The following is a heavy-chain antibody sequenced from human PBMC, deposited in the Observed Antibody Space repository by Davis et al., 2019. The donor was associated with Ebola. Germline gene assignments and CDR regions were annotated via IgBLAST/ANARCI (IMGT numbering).Heavy chain of an antibody. D-gene: IGHD3-3*01. Sequence: GESLKISCEVSGFTFSDYYMSWISQAPGKGLEWFAYIGPSGNSFYCADSVKGRFTISRDNSKNTLYLQVSSLRAEDTATYYCAKDRAAGGYYYYYMDVWGNGTTVTVSS. CDR1: GFTFSDYY. J-gene: IGHJ6*03. CDR3: AKDRAAGGYYYYYMDV. V-gene: IGHV3-11*01. CDR2: IGPSGNSF.